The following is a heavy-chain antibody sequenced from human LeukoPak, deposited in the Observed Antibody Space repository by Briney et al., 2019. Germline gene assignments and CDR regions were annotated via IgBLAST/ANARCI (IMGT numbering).Heavy chain of an antibody. CDR1: GGTFSSYT. Sequence: VKVSCKASGGTFSSYTISWVRQAPGQGLEWMGRIIPILGIANYAQKFQGRVTITADKSTSTAYMELSSLRSEDTAVYYCASSGDGYNSNAFDIWGQGTMVTVSS. V-gene: IGHV1-69*02. J-gene: IGHJ3*02. CDR3: ASSGDGYNSNAFDI. CDR2: IIPILGIA. D-gene: IGHD5-24*01.